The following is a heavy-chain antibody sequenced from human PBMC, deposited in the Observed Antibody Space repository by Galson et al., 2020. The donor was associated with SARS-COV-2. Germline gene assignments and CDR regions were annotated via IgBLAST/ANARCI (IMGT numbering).Heavy chain of an antibody. D-gene: IGHD6-13*01. J-gene: IGHJ5*02. CDR1: GYTLTELS. V-gene: IGHV1-24*01. CDR2: FDPEDGET. Sequence: GESLKISCKVSGYTLTELSMHWVRQAPGKGLEWMGGFDPEDGETIYAQKFQGRVTMTEDTSTDTAYMELSSLRSEDTAVYYCATGTPFVAAAAHGNNWFDPWGQGTLVTVSS. CDR3: ATGTPFVAAAAHGNNWFDP.